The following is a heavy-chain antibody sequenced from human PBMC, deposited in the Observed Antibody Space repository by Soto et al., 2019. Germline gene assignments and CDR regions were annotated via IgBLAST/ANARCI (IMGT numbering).Heavy chain of an antibody. J-gene: IGHJ5*02. D-gene: IGHD3-10*01. CDR2: IIPFFGAT. V-gene: IGHV1-69*05. CDR3: AIFVPMDAGDKYYYAS. Sequence: SVKVSCKTSGDTFSAFGIRWVRQAPGQGLEWMGGIIPFFGATKYSQKFEDRITITTDESTNTAYMDLRSLTSEDTAIYYCAIFVPMDAGDKYYYASWGQGALVTVSS. CDR1: GDTFSAFG.